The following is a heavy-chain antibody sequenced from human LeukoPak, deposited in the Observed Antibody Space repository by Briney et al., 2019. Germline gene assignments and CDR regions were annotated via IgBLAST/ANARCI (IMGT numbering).Heavy chain of an antibody. CDR2: INSDGSST. CDR1: GFTFSSYW. Sequence: PGGSLRLSCAASGFTFSSYWMHWVRQAPGKGLVWVSRINSDGSSTSYADSVKGRFTISRDNAKNTLYLQMNSLRAEDTAVYYCAVWSGYNPFDYWGQETLVTVSS. V-gene: IGHV3-74*01. J-gene: IGHJ4*02. CDR3: AVWSGYNPFDY. D-gene: IGHD3-3*01.